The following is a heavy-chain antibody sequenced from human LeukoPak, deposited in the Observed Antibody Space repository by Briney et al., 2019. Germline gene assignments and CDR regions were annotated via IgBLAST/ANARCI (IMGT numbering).Heavy chain of an antibody. CDR2: ISYDGSNK. V-gene: IGHV3-30-3*01. Sequence: GGSLRLSCAASGFTFSSYAMHWVRQAPGKGLEWVAVISYDGSNKYYADSVKGRFTISRDNSKNTLYLQMNSLRAEDTAVYYCARGGGYTWSGYYSYYYFDYWGQGTLVTVSS. CDR1: GFTFSSYA. J-gene: IGHJ4*02. D-gene: IGHD3-3*01. CDR3: ARGGGYTWSGYYSYYYFDY.